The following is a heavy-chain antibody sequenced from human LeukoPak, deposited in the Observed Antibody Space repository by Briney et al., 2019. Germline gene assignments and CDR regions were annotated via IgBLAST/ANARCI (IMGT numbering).Heavy chain of an antibody. V-gene: IGHV1-69*13. D-gene: IGHD1-1*01. CDR3: ARDTPLRLENWFDP. J-gene: IGHJ5*02. CDR1: GGTFSSYA. Sequence: SVKVSCKTSGGTFSSYAISWVRQAPGQGLEWMGGIITIFGTAKYAQKFQGRVTITADEYTTTAYMELSSLRSEDTAVYYCARDTPLRLENWFDPWGQGTLVTVSS. CDR2: IITIFGTA.